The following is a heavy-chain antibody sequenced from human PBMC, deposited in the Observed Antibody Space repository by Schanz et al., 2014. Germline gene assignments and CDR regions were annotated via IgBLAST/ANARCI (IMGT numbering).Heavy chain of an antibody. CDR2: IIPILGIT. J-gene: IGHJ4*02. Sequence: QVQLVQSGGEVKKPGASATVSCKASGYTFTTYYIHWVRQAPGQGLEWMGRIIPILGITNVAQTFQDRVTITADKSTSTAYMELSSLRSEDTAVYYCARGGFFDSTSFDSWGQGTLVTVSS. CDR3: ARGGFFDSTSFDS. D-gene: IGHD2-2*01. CDR1: GYTFTTYY. V-gene: IGHV1-69*04.